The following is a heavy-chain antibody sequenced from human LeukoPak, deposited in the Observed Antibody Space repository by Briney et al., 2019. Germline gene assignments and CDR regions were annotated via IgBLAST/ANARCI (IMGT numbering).Heavy chain of an antibody. D-gene: IGHD3-22*01. CDR3: ARGDSSGYYNDYFDY. CDR1: GGSISSGGYS. J-gene: IGHJ4*02. V-gene: IGHV4-30-2*01. Sequence: PSETLSLTCAVSGGSISSGGYSWSWIRQPPGKGLEWIGYIYHSGSTYYNPSLKSRVTISVDRSKNQFSLKLSSVTAADMAVYYCARGDSSGYYNDYFDYWGQGTLVTVSS. CDR2: IYHSGST.